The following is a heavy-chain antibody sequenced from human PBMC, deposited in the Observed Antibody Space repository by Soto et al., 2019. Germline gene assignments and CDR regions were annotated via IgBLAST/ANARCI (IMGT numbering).Heavy chain of an antibody. D-gene: IGHD1-1*01. CDR2: IYTSGST. Sequence: SETLSLTCTVSGGSISSYYWSWIRQPAGKGLEWTGRIYTSGSTNYNPSLKSRVTMSVDTSKNQFSLKLSSVTAADTAVYYCAGQTGTRPYYYYYYGMDVWGQGTTVTVS. J-gene: IGHJ6*02. CDR3: AGQTGTRPYYYYYYGMDV. CDR1: GGSISSYY. V-gene: IGHV4-4*07.